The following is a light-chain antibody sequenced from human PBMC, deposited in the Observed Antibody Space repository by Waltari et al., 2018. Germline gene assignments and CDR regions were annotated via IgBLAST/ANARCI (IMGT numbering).Light chain of an antibody. CDR2: DAS. CDR1: QGINSA. J-gene: IGKJ1*01. Sequence: AIQLTQSPSSLSASVGDRVTITCRASQGINSALAWYQQKPGKAPKLLIYDASSLESGVPSRFSGSGYGTDFTLTISSLQPEDVATYFCQQRSNWPWTFGQGTKVEIK. V-gene: IGKV1-13*02. CDR3: QQRSNWPWT.